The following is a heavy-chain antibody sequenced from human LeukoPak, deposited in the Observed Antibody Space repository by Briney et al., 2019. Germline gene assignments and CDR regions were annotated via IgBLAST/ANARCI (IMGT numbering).Heavy chain of an antibody. Sequence: KPGESLKISCKGSGYTFTSNWIAWVRQMPGKGLEWMGIIYPGDSDTRYGPSFQGRVTISADKSISTAYLQWCSLKASDTAMYYCARSAISSSWYAPYYFDYWGQGTLVTVSS. V-gene: IGHV5-51*01. D-gene: IGHD6-13*01. CDR1: GYTFTSNW. J-gene: IGHJ4*02. CDR3: ARSAISSSWYAPYYFDY. CDR2: IYPGDSDT.